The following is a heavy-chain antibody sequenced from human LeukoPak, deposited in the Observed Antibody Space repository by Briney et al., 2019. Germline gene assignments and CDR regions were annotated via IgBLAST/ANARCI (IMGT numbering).Heavy chain of an antibody. CDR1: GGSISSGSYY. V-gene: IGHV4-61*02. J-gene: IGHJ4*02. Sequence: SETLSLTCTVSGGSISSGSYYWSWIRQPAGKGLEWIGGIYTSGSTNYNPSLKSRVTISVDTSKNQFSLKLSSVTAADTAVYYCARATYYDFWSGSYFDYWGQGTLVTVSS. CDR3: ARATYYDFWSGSYFDY. CDR2: IYTSGST. D-gene: IGHD3-3*01.